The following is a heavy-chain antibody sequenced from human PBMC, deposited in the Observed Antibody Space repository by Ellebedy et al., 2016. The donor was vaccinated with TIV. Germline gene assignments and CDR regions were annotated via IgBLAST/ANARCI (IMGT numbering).Heavy chain of an antibody. D-gene: IGHD3-9*01. CDR2: IKQDGSEK. CDR3: ARDSTKYYDILTGYYTWSADYYYYGMDV. V-gene: IGHV3-7*03. Sequence: GESLKISXAASGFTFSSYWMSWVRQAPGKGLEWVANIKQDGSEKYYVDSVKGRFTISRDNARNSLCLQMNSLRAEDTAVYYCARDSTKYYDILTGYYTWSADYYYYGMDVWGQGTTVTVSS. CDR1: GFTFSSYW. J-gene: IGHJ6*02.